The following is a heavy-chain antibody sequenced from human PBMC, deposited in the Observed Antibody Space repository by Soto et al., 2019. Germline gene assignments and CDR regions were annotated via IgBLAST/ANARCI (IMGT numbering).Heavy chain of an antibody. CDR2: ISCDGSNK. CDR1: GFTFSSYG. D-gene: IGHD2-15*01. V-gene: IGHV3-30*18. J-gene: IGHJ4*02. Sequence: GGSLRLSCAASGFTFSSYGMHWVRRAPGKGLEWVAVISCDGSNKYYADSVEGRFTISRDNSKNTLYLQMNSLRAEDTAVYYCAKPRQITSLLLYYFDYWGQGTLVTVSS. CDR3: AKPRQITSLLLYYFDY.